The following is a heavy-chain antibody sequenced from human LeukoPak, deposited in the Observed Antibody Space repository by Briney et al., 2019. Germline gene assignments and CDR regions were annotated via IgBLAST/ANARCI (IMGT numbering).Heavy chain of an antibody. CDR2: IIPILGIA. CDR1: GGTFSSYA. Sequence: GSSVKVSCKASGGTFSSYAISWVRQAPGQGLEWMGRIIPILGIANYAQKFQGRVTITADKSTSTAYMERSSLRSEDTAVYYCARDRDYYDSALSSLLGPWGQGTLVTVSS. V-gene: IGHV1-69*04. D-gene: IGHD3-22*01. CDR3: ARDRDYYDSALSSLLGP. J-gene: IGHJ5*02.